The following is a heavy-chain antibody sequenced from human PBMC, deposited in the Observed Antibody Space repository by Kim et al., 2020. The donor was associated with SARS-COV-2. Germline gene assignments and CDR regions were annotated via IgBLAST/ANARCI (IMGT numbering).Heavy chain of an antibody. D-gene: IGHD3-10*01. CDR2: IWYDGSNE. CDR3: AKGIYPRTYYSGSGSFYRESDGMDV. V-gene: IGHV3-33*03. Sequence: GGSLRLSCAASGFTFSIYGMHWVRQAPGKGLEWVAVIWYDGSNEYYGDSVKGRFTISRDNSKNTLYLQMNSLRAEDTAVYYCAKGIYPRTYYSGSGSFYRESDGMDVWGQGTTVTVSS. J-gene: IGHJ6*02. CDR1: GFTFSIYG.